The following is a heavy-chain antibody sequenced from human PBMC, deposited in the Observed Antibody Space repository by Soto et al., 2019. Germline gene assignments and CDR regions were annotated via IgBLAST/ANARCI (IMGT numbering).Heavy chain of an antibody. CDR1: GDSISSSNW. V-gene: IGHV4-4*02. Sequence: SETLSLTCTVSGDSISSSNWWNWVRQPPGKGLEWIGEAHHSGRTNYNPSLKTRVTISVDRSQNLFSLKLASVTAADTAVYYCVRSEDTALDYWGQGILVTVSS. CDR2: AHHSGRT. J-gene: IGHJ4*02. CDR3: VRSEDTALDY.